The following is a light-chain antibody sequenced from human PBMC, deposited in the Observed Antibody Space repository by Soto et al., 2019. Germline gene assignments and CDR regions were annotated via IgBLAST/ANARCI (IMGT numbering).Light chain of an antibody. V-gene: IGKV1-5*01. CDR3: QQYHTFPHT. CDR2: DAS. CDR1: QSASTW. J-gene: IGKJ2*01. Sequence: DIQMTQSPSTLSASVGDRVTITCRASQSASTWLAWYQQKPGKAPRLLIYDASTLESGVPSRFSGRGSGTEVTLTISSLQPDDFATYYCQQYHTFPHTFGQGTKLET.